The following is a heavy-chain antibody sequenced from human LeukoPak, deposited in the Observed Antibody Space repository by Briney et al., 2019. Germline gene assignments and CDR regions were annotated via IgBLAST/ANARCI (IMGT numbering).Heavy chain of an antibody. Sequence: SETLSLTCAVYVGSFSGYHWTWIRQSPGKGLEWIGEINHSGTTNYNPSLKSRVTISGDTSKNQFSLKLTSVTAADTAVYYCARYYPNIVVVTAIRGFDIWGQGTRVIVSS. V-gene: IGHV4-34*01. CDR3: ARYYPNIVVVTAIRGFDI. CDR1: VGSFSGYH. D-gene: IGHD2-21*02. J-gene: IGHJ3*02. CDR2: INHSGTT.